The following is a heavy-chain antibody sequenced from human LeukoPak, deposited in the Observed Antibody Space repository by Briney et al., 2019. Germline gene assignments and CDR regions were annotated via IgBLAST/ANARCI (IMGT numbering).Heavy chain of an antibody. CDR3: ARVPSLGYCSGGSCYRFDH. CDR2: TNPDSTNT. CDR1: GYTFASYD. Sequence: RASVKVSCKASGYTFASYDINWVRQAPGQGLEWMGWTNPDSTNTGYAQKFQGRVTMTRDTSMSTAYMELSSLTSEDTAVYYCARVPSLGYCSGGSCYRFDHWGQGTLVAVSS. J-gene: IGHJ4*02. D-gene: IGHD2-15*01. V-gene: IGHV1-8*01.